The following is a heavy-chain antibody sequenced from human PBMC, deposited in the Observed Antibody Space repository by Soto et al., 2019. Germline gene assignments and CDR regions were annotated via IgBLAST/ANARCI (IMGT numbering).Heavy chain of an antibody. CDR3: ARDLSSSGGSGSRVLRVPPSRCYYGMDV. CDR1: GYTFTSYY. J-gene: IGHJ6*02. V-gene: IGHV1-46*01. Sequence: ASVKVSCKASGYTFTSYYMHWVRQAPGQGLEWMGIINPSGGSTSYAQKSQGRVTMTRDTSTSTVYMELSSLRSEDTAVYYCARDLSSSGGSGSRVLRVPPSRCYYGMDVWGQGTTVTVSS. CDR2: INPSGGST. D-gene: IGHD3-10*01.